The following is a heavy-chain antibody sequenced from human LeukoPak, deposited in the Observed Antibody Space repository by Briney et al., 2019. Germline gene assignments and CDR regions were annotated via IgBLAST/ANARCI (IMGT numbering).Heavy chain of an antibody. Sequence: GGSLRLSCAASGFTFSSYDMHWVRQAPGKGLEWAAIISYDGSNEYYADSVKGRSTISRDNSKNTLYLQMNSLRVEDTAVYHCAIDHDYWGQGTLVTVSS. CDR1: GFTFSSYD. V-gene: IGHV3-30*03. CDR2: ISYDGSNE. CDR3: AIDHDY. J-gene: IGHJ4*02.